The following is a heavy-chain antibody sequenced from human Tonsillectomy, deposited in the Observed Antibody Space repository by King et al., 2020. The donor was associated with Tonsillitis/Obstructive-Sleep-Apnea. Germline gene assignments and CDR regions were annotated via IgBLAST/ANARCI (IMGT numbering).Heavy chain of an antibody. CDR2: IIPIFGTA. Sequence: VQLVESGAEVKKPGSSVKVSCKASGGTFSSYAISWVRQAPGQGLEWMGGIIPIFGTANYAQKFQGRVTITADESTSTAYMELSSLRSEDTAVYYCASARSGTTYYYYYYMDVWGKGTTVTVSS. CDR1: GGTFSSYA. J-gene: IGHJ6*03. D-gene: IGHD1-1*01. V-gene: IGHV1-69*01. CDR3: ASARSGTTYYYYYYMDV.